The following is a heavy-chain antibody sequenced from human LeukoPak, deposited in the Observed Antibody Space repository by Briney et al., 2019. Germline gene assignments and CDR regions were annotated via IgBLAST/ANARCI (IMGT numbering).Heavy chain of an antibody. D-gene: IGHD6-13*01. J-gene: IGHJ3*02. CDR3: ARLGKQQTPAADAFDI. CDR1: GYSFTSYW. CDR2: IYPGDSDT. V-gene: IGHV5-51*01. Sequence: GESLKISCKGSGYSFTSYWIGWVRQMPGKGLEWMGIIYPGDSDTRYSPSFQGQVTISADKSISTAYLQWSSLKASDTAMYYRARLGKQQTPAADAFDIWGQGTMVTVSS.